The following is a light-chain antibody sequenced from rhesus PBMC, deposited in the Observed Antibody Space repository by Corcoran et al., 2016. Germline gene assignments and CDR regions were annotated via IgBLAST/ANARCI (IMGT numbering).Light chain of an antibody. CDR2: KAS. J-gene: IGKJ2*01. CDR3: LQYSSSPYS. Sequence: DIQMTQSPSSLSASVGDKVTITCRASQGISSWLAWYQQKPGKAPKVLIYKASSLQSGVPSRFSGSGSGTDFTLTISSLQAEDFATYYCLQYSSSPYSFGQGTKVEIK. V-gene: IGKV1-22*01. CDR1: QGISSW.